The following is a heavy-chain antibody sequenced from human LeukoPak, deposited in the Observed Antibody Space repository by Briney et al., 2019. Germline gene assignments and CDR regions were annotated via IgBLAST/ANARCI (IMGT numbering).Heavy chain of an antibody. Sequence: SETLSLTCAVYGGSFSGYYWSWIRQPPGKGLEWIGSIYYSGSTYYNPSLKSRVTISVDTSKNQFSLKLSSVTAADTAVYYCARPSSYSYGYNYWGQGTLVTVSS. J-gene: IGHJ4*02. CDR1: GGSFSGYY. V-gene: IGHV4-34*01. D-gene: IGHD5-18*01. CDR3: ARPSSYSYGYNY. CDR2: IYYSGST.